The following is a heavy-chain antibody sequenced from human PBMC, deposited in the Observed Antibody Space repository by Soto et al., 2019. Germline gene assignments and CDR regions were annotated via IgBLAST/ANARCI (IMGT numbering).Heavy chain of an antibody. V-gene: IGHV3-48*04. Sequence: GGSLRLSCVASGFTFSSYSMVWVRQAPGKGLEWISYIFVTSTTIYYADSVRGRFTVSRDNTQNSLFLLMNSLRAEDTAIYYCARDKDWAFDYWGQGTLVTVSP. CDR2: IFVTSTTI. J-gene: IGHJ4*02. D-gene: IGHD3-9*01. CDR1: GFTFSSYS. CDR3: ARDKDWAFDY.